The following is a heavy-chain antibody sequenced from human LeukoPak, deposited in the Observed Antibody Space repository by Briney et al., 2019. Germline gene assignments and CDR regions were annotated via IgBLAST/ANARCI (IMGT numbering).Heavy chain of an antibody. V-gene: IGHV1-18*01. CDR1: GYTSTSYG. D-gene: IGHD2-15*01. J-gene: IGHJ4*02. CDR2: ISAYNGNT. Sequence: ASVKVSCKASGYTSTSYGISWVRQAPGQGLEWMGWISAYNGNTNYAQKLQGRVTMTTDTSTSTAYMELRSLRSDDTAVYYCARDRSRYCSGGSCYRKFDYWGQGTLVTVSS. CDR3: ARDRSRYCSGGSCYRKFDY.